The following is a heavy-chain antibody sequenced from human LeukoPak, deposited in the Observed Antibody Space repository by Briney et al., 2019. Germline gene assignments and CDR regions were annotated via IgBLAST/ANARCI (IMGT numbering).Heavy chain of an antibody. J-gene: IGHJ4*02. CDR1: GFTFSNYD. Sequence: PGGSLRLSCAASGFTFSNYDMTWVRQAPGKGLEWVSPISSSNDYVYYADSLKGRLTISRDNAKNSLYLQMNILRAEDTAVYYCARASPIIVVATRFDYWGQGTLVTVSS. CDR2: ISSSNDYV. D-gene: IGHD3-22*01. V-gene: IGHV3-21*04. CDR3: ARASPIIVVATRFDY.